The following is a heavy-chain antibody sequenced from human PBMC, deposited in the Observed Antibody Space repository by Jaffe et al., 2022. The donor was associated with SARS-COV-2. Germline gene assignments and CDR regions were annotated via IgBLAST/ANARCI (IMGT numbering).Heavy chain of an antibody. CDR2: LSGNGGST. CDR3: AKDVGVAGAGTHGD. D-gene: IGHD6-19*01. Sequence: EVQLLESGGGLVQPGGSLRLSCAASGFAFSTYGMTWVRQAPGKGLEWVSSLSGNGGSTYHADSVKGRFTISRDNSKNTLYLQMNSLRVEDTATYYCAKDVGVAGAGTHGDWGQGTLVTVSS. J-gene: IGHJ4*02. V-gene: IGHV3-23*01. CDR1: GFAFSTYG.